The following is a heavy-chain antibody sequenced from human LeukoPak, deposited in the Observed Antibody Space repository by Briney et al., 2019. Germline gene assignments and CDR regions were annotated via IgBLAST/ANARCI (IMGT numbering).Heavy chain of an antibody. CDR2: INPNSGDT. J-gene: IGHJ3*02. V-gene: IGHV1-2*02. CDR1: GYTFTGYY. CDR3: AIAPKNEAYDI. D-gene: IGHD2-21*01. Sequence: GTSVKVSCKASGYTFTGYYIHWVRQAPGQGLEWVAWINPNSGDTHYAQNFQGRVPMTRDTSISTASMDLSRLRSDDTAVYYCAIAPKNEAYDIWGRGTMVTVSS.